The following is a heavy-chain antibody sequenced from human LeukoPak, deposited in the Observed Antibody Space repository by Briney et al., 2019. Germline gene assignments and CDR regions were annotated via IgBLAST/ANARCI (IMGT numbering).Heavy chain of an antibody. CDR1: GFTFDDYA. J-gene: IGHJ5*02. CDR2: ISWNSGSI. V-gene: IGHV3-9*01. CDR3: AKDQNYYDSSGPGDP. D-gene: IGHD3-22*01. Sequence: GGSLRLSCAASGFTFDDYAMHWVRQAPGKGLEWVSGISWNSGSIGYADSVKGRFTISRDNAKNSLYLQMNSLRAEDTALYYCAKDQNYYDSSGPGDPWGQGTLLTVSS.